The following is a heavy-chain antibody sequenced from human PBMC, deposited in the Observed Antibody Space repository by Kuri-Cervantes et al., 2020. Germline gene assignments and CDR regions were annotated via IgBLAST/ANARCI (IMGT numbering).Heavy chain of an antibody. V-gene: IGHV3-33*08. CDR3: ARDLVLLWFGEPPGGYFDL. CDR2: IWYDGSNK. Sequence: GGSLRLSCAASGFTFSSYGMHWVRQAPGKGLEWVAVIWYDGSNKYYADSVKDRFTISRDNSKNTLYLQMNSLRAEDTAEYYCARDLVLLWFGEPPGGYFDLWGRGTLVTVSS. J-gene: IGHJ2*01. CDR1: GFTFSSYG. D-gene: IGHD3-10*01.